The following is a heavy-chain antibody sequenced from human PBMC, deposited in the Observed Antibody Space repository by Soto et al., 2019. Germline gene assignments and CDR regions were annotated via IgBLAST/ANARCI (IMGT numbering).Heavy chain of an antibody. CDR1: GGSVSSGSYY. CDR3: ARGGVRGVYYYYYGMDV. D-gene: IGHD3-10*01. J-gene: IGHJ6*02. V-gene: IGHV4-61*01. Sequence: QVQLQESGPGLVKPSETLSLTCTVSGGSVSSGSYYWSWIRQPPGKGLEWIGYIYYSGSTNYNPSLKSRVTISVDTSKNQFSLKLSSVTAADTAVYYCARGGVRGVYYYYYGMDVWGQGTTVTVSS. CDR2: IYYSGST.